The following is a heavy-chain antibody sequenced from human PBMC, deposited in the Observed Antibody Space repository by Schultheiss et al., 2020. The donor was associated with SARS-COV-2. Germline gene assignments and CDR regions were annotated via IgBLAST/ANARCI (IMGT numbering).Heavy chain of an antibody. Sequence: ASVKVSCKASGYTFTGYYMHWVRQAPGQGLEWMGWINPNSGGTNYAQKFQGRVTMTRDTSISTAYMELSRLRSDDTAVYYCARDLPDDYGYYIDYFDYWGQGTLVTVSS. CDR1: GYTFTGYY. CDR3: ARDLPDDYGYYIDYFDY. V-gene: IGHV1-2*02. J-gene: IGHJ4*02. CDR2: INPNSGGT. D-gene: IGHD4-17*01.